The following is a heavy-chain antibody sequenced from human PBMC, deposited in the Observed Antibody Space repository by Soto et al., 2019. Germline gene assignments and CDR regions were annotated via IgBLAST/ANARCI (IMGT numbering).Heavy chain of an antibody. CDR2: ISGSGGST. D-gene: IGHD2-2*03. CDR1: GFTFSSYA. Sequence: EVQLLESGGGLVQPGGSLRLSCAAFGFTFSSYAMSWVRQAPGKGLEWVSAISGSGGSTYYADSVKGRFTIPRDNYQNTLYLQMNSLRAEDTAVYYCAKGGVGIVVVPAVDWGQGTLVTVSS. J-gene: IGHJ4*02. V-gene: IGHV3-23*01. CDR3: AKGGVGIVVVPAVD.